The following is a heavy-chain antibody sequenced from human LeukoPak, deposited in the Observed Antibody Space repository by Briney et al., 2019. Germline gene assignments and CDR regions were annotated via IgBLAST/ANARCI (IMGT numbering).Heavy chain of an antibody. D-gene: IGHD6-13*01. V-gene: IGHV3-21*01. CDR3: ARGTDTRVYYFDY. Sequence: GGSLRLSCAASGFTFNSYSLSWVRQAPGKGLEWVSSISSDGDYIYYADSLKGRFTISRDNAKNSLYLQMNNLRAEDTAVYYCARGTDTRVYYFDYWGEGTLVTVSS. CDR2: ISSDGDYI. CDR1: GFTFNSYS. J-gene: IGHJ4*02.